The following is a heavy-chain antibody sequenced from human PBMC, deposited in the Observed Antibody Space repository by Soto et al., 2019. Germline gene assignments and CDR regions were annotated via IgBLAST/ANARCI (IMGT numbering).Heavy chain of an antibody. D-gene: IGHD2-15*01. V-gene: IGHV4-4*07. J-gene: IGHJ4*02. Sequence: ASETLSLTCTVSGGSISSYYWSWIRQPAGKGLEWIGRIYTSGSTNYNPSLKSRVTMSLDTSKNHFSLKLSSVTAADTAVYYCARDPYCSGGSCRGEEDFDYWGQGTLVTSPQ. CDR2: IYTSGST. CDR1: GGSISSYY. CDR3: ARDPYCSGGSCRGEEDFDY.